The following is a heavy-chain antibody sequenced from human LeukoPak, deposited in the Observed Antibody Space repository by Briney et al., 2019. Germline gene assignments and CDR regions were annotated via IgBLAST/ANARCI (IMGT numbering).Heavy chain of an antibody. V-gene: IGHV3-53*01. Sequence: GGSLRLSCAATGLSVSSNFMSWVRQAPGKGLEWVSVIYGGGSTYYADSVKGRFTISRDTPKNTLYLQMNSLRAEDTAVYYCAKEVVRGVPDYWGQGTLVTVSS. J-gene: IGHJ4*02. D-gene: IGHD3-10*01. CDR2: IYGGGST. CDR1: GLSVSSNF. CDR3: AKEVVRGVPDY.